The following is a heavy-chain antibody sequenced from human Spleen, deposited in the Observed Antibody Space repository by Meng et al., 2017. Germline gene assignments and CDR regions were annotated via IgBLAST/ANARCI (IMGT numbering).Heavy chain of an antibody. D-gene: IGHD3-3*01. J-gene: IGHJ5*02. V-gene: IGHV4-34*01. CDR3: VYFSSGYLT. CDR2: SEHFGNP. CDR1: GGSLSGCY. Sequence: VQLQQWGAGLLKTSETMSLPGAVFGGSLSGCYCNWLRQPQGKGLEWIGGSEHFGNPMSNPSLKGRLTILVDTSKNQISLRLTAVIAADTAVYYCVYFSSGYLTSGQGTLVTVSS.